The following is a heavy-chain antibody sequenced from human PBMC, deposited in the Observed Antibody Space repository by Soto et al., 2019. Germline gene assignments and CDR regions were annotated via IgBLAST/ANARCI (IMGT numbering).Heavy chain of an antibody. D-gene: IGHD3-10*01. CDR3: IGSFPF. CDR2: IRSQPYGGTA. V-gene: IGHV3-49*03. Sequence: EVYLVESGGGLEEPGRSLRLSCTASGFPFGNFLMSWFRQAPGKGMEWVGFIRSQPYGGTAEYAGSGTGRFTISRDDSKGIAYLHMNSLQTGDSGVYYCIGSFPFWGQGTLVTVSS. CDR1: GFPFGNFL. J-gene: IGHJ4*02.